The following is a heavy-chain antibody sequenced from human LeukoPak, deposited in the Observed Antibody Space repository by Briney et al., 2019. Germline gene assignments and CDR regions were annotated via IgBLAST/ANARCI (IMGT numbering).Heavy chain of an antibody. V-gene: IGHV4-59*11. CDR2: IYYSGST. CDR1: GGSISRHY. CDR3: ARGPTPSRIAARPGRYYFDY. D-gene: IGHD6-6*01. J-gene: IGHJ4*02. Sequence: PSETLSLTCTVSGGSISRHYRSWIRQPPGKGLEWIGYIYYSGSTNYNPSLKSRVTISIDTSKNQFSLKLSSVTAADTAVYYCARGPTPSRIAARPGRYYFDYWGQGTLVTVSS.